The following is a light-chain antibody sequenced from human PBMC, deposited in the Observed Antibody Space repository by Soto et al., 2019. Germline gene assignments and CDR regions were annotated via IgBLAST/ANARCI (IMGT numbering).Light chain of an antibody. V-gene: IGKV3-11*01. J-gene: IGKJ1*01. CDR2: GAS. CDR3: QQYNNWPQT. CDR1: RSVSSY. Sequence: EIVLTQSPATLSLSPGEAAPLSCRASRSVSSYLAWYQQKPGQAPRLLIYGASNRATGIPDRFSGSGSGTDFTLTISGLQSEDFAVYYCQQYNNWPQTFGQGTKVDIK.